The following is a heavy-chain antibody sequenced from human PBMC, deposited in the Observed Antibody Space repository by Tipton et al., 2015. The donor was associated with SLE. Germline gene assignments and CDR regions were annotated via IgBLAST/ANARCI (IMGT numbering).Heavy chain of an antibody. CDR1: GGSFSGYY. CDR2: INHSGST. CDR3: ARGHSGYDYATFDI. V-gene: IGHV4-34*01. D-gene: IGHD5-12*01. J-gene: IGHJ3*02. Sequence: TLSLTSAVYGGSFSGYYWSWIRQPPGKGLEWIGEINHSGSTNYNPSLKSRVTISVDTSKNQFSLKLSSVTAADTAVYYCARGHSGYDYATFDIWGQGTMVTVSS.